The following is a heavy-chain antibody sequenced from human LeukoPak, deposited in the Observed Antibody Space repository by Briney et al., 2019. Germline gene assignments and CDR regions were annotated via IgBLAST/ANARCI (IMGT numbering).Heavy chain of an antibody. CDR2: ISGGGDST. Sequence: GGSLRLSCAASGFTFNNYAMRWVRQAPGKGLEWVSGISGGGDSTFYADSVKGRFTISRDNSKNTLYPQMNSLRAEDTAVYYCARDYGDYDVDYWGQGTLVTVSS. J-gene: IGHJ4*02. D-gene: IGHD4-17*01. CDR3: ARDYGDYDVDY. V-gene: IGHV3-23*01. CDR1: GFTFNNYA.